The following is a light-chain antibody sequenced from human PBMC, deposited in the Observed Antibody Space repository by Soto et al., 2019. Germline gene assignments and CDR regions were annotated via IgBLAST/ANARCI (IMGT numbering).Light chain of an antibody. CDR3: QQTSTSPLT. V-gene: IGKV3-20*01. CDR2: DAS. J-gene: IGKJ4*01. Sequence: EVVLTQSPDTLSLSPGERATLSCRASQIVRKNYLAWYQQKPGQPPRLLIHDASLRATDIPDRFSGSGSGTDFTLTISRLEPEVFAVYYCQQTSTSPLTFGGGTKVEV. CDR1: QIVRKNY.